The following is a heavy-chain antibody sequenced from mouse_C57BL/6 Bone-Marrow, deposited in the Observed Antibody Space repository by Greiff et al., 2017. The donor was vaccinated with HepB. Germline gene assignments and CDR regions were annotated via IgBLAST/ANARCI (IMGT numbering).Heavy chain of an antibody. V-gene: IGHV1-54*01. Sequence: VQLKQSGAELVRPGTSVKVSCKASGYAFTNYLIEWVKQRPGQGLEWIGVINPGSGGTNYNEKFKGKATLTADKSSSTAYMQLSSLTSEDSAVYFCARLGVQLGDYWGQGTTLTVSS. CDR3: ARLGVQLGDY. J-gene: IGHJ2*01. D-gene: IGHD4-1*02. CDR1: GYAFTNYL. CDR2: INPGSGGT.